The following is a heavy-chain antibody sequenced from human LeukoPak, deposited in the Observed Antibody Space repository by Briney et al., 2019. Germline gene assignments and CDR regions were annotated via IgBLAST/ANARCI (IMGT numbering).Heavy chain of an antibody. CDR2: IYYSGST. CDR1: GGSISSSSYY. D-gene: IGHD3-22*01. V-gene: IGHV4-39*07. J-gene: IGHJ4*02. Sequence: SETLSLTCTVSGGSISSSSYYWGWIRQPPGKGLEWIGSIYYSGSTYYNPSLKSRVTISVDTSKNQFSLKLSSVTAADTAVYYCARDRSSRLGLLLDYWGQGTLVTVSS. CDR3: ARDRSSRLGLLLDY.